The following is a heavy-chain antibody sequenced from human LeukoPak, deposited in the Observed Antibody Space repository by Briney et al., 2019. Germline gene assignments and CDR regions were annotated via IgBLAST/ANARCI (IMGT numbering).Heavy chain of an antibody. CDR2: IHYSGST. CDR3: ARVVTTYIDY. J-gene: IGHJ4*02. CDR1: GGSVSSGSYY. D-gene: IGHD4-17*01. Sequence: PSETLSLTCTVSGGSVSSGSYYWSWIRQPPGKGLEWIGYIHYSGSTNYNPSLKSRVTISADTSKNQFSLKLSSVTAADTAVYYCARVVTTYIDYWGQGTLVTVSS. V-gene: IGHV4-61*01.